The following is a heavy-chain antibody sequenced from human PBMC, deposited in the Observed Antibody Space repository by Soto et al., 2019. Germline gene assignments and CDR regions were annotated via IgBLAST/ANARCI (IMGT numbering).Heavy chain of an antibody. Sequence: ASVKVSCKASGYTFPTYAIAWVRQAPGQGLQWMGWITGYNGNTIYAQKLQGRVTMNPDTPTSTAYMELRSLRSDDAAFYYCARARYCCGGRGYFDYWGQGTLVTVSS. J-gene: IGHJ4*02. CDR2: ITGYNGNT. CDR3: ARARYCCGGRGYFDY. V-gene: IGHV1-18*01. CDR1: GYTFPTYA. D-gene: IGHD2-15*01.